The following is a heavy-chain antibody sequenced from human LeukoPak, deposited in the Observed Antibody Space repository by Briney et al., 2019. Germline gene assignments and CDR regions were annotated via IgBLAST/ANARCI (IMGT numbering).Heavy chain of an antibody. CDR2: ISTSGSST. D-gene: IGHD3-16*01. V-gene: IGHV3-11*03. CDR3: ARLGGWSFDY. Sequence: GGSLRLSCAASGXTXXDFYXXXXXXAPGKGLEWVSYISTSGSSTNYADSLKGRFTISRDNAKKSLYLQMNTLRGDDTAVXYCARLGGWSFDYWGQGTLVTVSS. J-gene: IGHJ4*02. CDR1: GXTXXDFY.